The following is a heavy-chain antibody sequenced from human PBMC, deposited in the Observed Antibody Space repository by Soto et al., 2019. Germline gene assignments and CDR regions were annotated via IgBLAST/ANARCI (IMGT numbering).Heavy chain of an antibody. J-gene: IGHJ6*03. D-gene: IGHD2-2*01. CDR1: GFTFSSYA. Sequence: GGSLRLSCAASGFTFSSYAMSWVRQAPGKGLEWVSAISGSGGSTYYADSVKGRFTISRDNSKNTLYLQMNSLRAEDTAVYYCAKSGGDIVVVPSRAGYYYYYMDVWGKGTTVTVSS. CDR3: AKSGGDIVVVPSRAGYYYYYMDV. V-gene: IGHV3-23*01. CDR2: ISGSGGST.